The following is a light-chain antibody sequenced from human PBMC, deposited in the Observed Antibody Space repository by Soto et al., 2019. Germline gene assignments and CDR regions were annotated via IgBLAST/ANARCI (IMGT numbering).Light chain of an antibody. CDR1: QTISSW. CDR2: KAS. V-gene: IGKV1-5*03. Sequence: DIQMTQSPSTLSGSVGDRVTITCRASQTISSWLAWYQQKPGKAPKLLIYKASTLKSGVPSRFSGSGSGTDFTRTISSLQPEDFATYYCQQFNNYSFGQGTRLEIK. CDR3: QQFNNYS. J-gene: IGKJ5*01.